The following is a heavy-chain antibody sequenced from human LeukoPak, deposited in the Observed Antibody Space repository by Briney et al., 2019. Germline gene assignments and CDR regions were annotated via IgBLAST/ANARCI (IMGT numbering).Heavy chain of an antibody. CDR1: GFSVSGNY. D-gene: IGHD3-22*01. V-gene: IGHV3-53*01. J-gene: IGHJ4*02. CDR3: ASRRYYDISGPQATFYFDY. CDR2: IYSGGST. Sequence: GGSLRLSCAASGFSVSGNYMSWVRQAPGKGLEGVSNIYSGGSTYSADSVKGRFTIPKDNSKITVYLQMASLGAEDSAVYYCASRRYYDISGPQATFYFDYWGQGTLVAVSS.